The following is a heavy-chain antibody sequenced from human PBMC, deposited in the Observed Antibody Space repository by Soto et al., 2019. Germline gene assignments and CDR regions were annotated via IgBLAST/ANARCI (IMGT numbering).Heavy chain of an antibody. CDR3: ARPEYSSSSYGMDV. Sequence: EVQLVESGGGLVQPGGSLRLSCAASGFTFSSYSMNWVRQAPGKGLEWVSYISSSSSTIYYADSVKGRFTISSGNAKNSLYLQMNSLRDEDTAVYYCARPEYSSSSYGMDVWGQGTTVTVSS. V-gene: IGHV3-48*02. CDR2: ISSSSSTI. D-gene: IGHD6-6*01. J-gene: IGHJ6*02. CDR1: GFTFSSYS.